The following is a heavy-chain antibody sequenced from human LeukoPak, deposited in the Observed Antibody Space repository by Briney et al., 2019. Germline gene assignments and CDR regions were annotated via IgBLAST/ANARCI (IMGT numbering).Heavy chain of an antibody. CDR2: IRYDGNIK. J-gene: IGHJ4*02. Sequence: GGSLRLSCAASGFTFSSYGMSWVRQSPGKGLEWVAFIRYDGNIKFYADSMKGRFTISRDNSKNTLYLHINSLRPEDTALYYCVKDNPLDYWGQGTLVTVSS. V-gene: IGHV3-30*02. CDR3: VKDNPLDY. CDR1: GFTFSSYG. D-gene: IGHD1-14*01.